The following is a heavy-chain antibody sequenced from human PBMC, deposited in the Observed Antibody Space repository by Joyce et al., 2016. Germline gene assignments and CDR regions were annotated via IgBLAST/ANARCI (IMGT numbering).Heavy chain of an antibody. CDR1: SGPFSGFF. CDR2: ITNSGAT. D-gene: IGHD6-19*01. V-gene: IGHV4-34*02. J-gene: IGHJ4*02. CDR3: ARSQWLAPLMY. Sequence: QVQLQQWGAGLLKTSETLSLTCAVYSGPFSGFFWCWVRQPPGKGLEWIGDITNSGATHYNPSLKSRLTMSVDTSRKEVSLKLGSVTVADTAIYYCARSQWLAPLMYWGQGTPVTVSS.